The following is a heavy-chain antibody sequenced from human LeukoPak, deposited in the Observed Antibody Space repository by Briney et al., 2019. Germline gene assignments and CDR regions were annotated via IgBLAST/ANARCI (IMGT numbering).Heavy chain of an antibody. CDR3: ASGYYDILTGYSHFDY. CDR2: IYYSGST. Sequence: SETLSLTCSVSGGSISSGGYYWSWIRQHPGKGLEWIGYIYYSGSTYYNPSLKSRVTMSVDTSKNQFSLKLSSVTAAATAVYFCASGYYDILTGYSHFDYWGQGTLVTVSS. D-gene: IGHD3-9*01. J-gene: IGHJ4*02. CDR1: GGSISSGGYY. V-gene: IGHV4-31*03.